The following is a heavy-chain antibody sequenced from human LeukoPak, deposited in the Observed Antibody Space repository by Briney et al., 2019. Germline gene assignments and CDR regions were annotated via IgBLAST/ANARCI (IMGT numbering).Heavy chain of an antibody. D-gene: IGHD3-10*01. CDR2: IKNDGSEE. J-gene: IGHJ4*02. CDR3: ARAIRGSAVDTGDR. V-gene: IGHV3-7*01. CDR1: GFTFSSYW. Sequence: GGSPRLSCAASGFTFSSYWMRWVRQAPGKGLEGVANIKNDGSEEYYVDSVKGRFTISRDNAKNSPFLQMNSLTVEDTAVYYCARAIRGSAVDTGDRWGQGTLVTVSS.